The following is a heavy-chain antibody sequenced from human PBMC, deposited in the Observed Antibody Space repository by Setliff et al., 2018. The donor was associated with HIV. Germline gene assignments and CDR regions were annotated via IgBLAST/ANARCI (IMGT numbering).Heavy chain of an antibody. J-gene: IGHJ6*03. V-gene: IGHV4-31*03. CDR3: NIYYYYYMDV. CDR2: IFGSGIT. CDR1: GFSISSDGFH. Sequence: SETLSLTCTLSGFSISSDGFHWNWIRQRPGKGLEWIGYIFGSGITYYNPSLKSRLRISIDTSANQFSVGLSSVTAADTAVYYCNIYYYYYMDVWGKGTTVTVSS.